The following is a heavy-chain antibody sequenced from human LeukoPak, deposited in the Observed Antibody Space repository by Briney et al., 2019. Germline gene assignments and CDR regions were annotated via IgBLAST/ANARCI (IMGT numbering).Heavy chain of an antibody. D-gene: IGHD1-26*01. CDR1: GYTFTSYY. CDR2: INPSGGST. CDR3: ARGPNRWELPRYNWFDP. Sequence: ASVKVSCKASGYTFTSYYMHWVRQAPGQGLEWMGIINPSGGSTSYAQKFQGRVTMTRDTSTSTVYMELSSLRSEDTAVYYCARGPNRWELPRYNWFDPWGQGTLVTVSS. J-gene: IGHJ5*02. V-gene: IGHV1-46*01.